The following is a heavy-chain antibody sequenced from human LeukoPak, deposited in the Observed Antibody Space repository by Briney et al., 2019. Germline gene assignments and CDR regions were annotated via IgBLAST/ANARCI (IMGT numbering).Heavy chain of an antibody. CDR3: AREWELLSLDI. V-gene: IGHV3-74*01. CDR2: INSDGSST. D-gene: IGHD1-26*01. CDR1: GFTFSSYW. J-gene: IGHJ3*02. Sequence: GGSLRLSCAASGFTFSSYWMHWVRHAPGKGLVWVSRINSDGSSTSYADSVKGRFTISRDNAKNTLYLQMNSLRAEDTAVYYCAREWELLSLDIWGQGTIVTVSS.